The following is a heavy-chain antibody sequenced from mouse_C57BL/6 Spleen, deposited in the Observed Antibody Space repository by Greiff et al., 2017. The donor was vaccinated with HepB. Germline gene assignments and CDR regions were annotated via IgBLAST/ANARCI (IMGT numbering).Heavy chain of an antibody. CDR1: GYAFSSYW. CDR2: IYPGDGDT. CDR3: ARWYYGSSSDWYFDV. D-gene: IGHD1-1*01. V-gene: IGHV1-80*01. J-gene: IGHJ1*03. Sequence: QVQLQQSGAELVKPGASVKISCKASGYAFSSYWMNWVKQRPGKGLEWIGQIYPGDGDTNYNGKFKGKATLTADKSSSTAYMQLSSLTSEDSAVYFCARWYYGSSSDWYFDVWGTGTTVTVSS.